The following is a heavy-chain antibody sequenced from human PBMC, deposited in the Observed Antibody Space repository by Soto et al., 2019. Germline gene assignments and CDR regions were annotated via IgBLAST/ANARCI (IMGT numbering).Heavy chain of an antibody. CDR3: ARDQSDSGSYYVNAFDI. J-gene: IGHJ3*02. V-gene: IGHV6-1*01. CDR1: GDSVSSNSAA. Sequence: PSQTLSLTCAISGDSVSSNSAAWNWIRQSPSRGLEWLGRTYYRSKWYNDYAVSVKSRITINPDTSKNQFSLQLNSVTPEDTAVYYCARDQSDSGSYYVNAFDIWGQGTMVTASS. D-gene: IGHD1-26*01. CDR2: TYYRSKWYN.